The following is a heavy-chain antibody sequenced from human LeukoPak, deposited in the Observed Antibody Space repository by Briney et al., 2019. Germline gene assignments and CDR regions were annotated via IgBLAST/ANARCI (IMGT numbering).Heavy chain of an antibody. CDR2: ISSTSTSM. CDR3: ARVWQDNSGVDY. Sequence: GGSLRLSCAASGFTFSDYHINWVRQAPGKGLEWLSYISSTSTSMNYADPVRGRFAISRDNAKSSLYLQMNSLRDEDTAVYYCARVWQDNSGVDYWGQGTLVTVSS. D-gene: IGHD2-21*01. J-gene: IGHJ4*02. CDR1: GFTFSDYH. V-gene: IGHV3-48*02.